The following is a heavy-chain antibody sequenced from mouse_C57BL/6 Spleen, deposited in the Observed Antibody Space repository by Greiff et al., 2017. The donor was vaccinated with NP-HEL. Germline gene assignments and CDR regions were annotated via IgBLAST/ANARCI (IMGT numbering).Heavy chain of an antibody. CDR1: GYTFTDYY. CDR2: INPNNGGT. D-gene: IGHD6-2*01. V-gene: IGHV1-26*01. CDR3: ARSSLYAMDY. Sequence: VQLQQSGPELVKPGASAKISCKASGYTFTDYYMNWVKQSHGKSLEWIGDINPNNGGTSYNQKFKGKATLTVDKSSSTAYMELRSLTSEDSAVYYCARSSLYAMDYWGQGTSVTVSS. J-gene: IGHJ4*01.